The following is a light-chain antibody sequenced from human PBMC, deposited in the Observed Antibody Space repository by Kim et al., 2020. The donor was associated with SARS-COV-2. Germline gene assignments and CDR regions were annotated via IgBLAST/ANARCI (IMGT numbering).Light chain of an antibody. Sequence: EIVLTQSPGTLSLSPGERATLSCRASQSVSSYYLAWYQQKPGQAPRLLIYGASSRATGIPDRFSGSGSGTDFTLTISRLEPEDFAVYYCQQYGSSPYSFGQETKLEI. CDR1: QSVSSYY. V-gene: IGKV3-20*01. CDR2: GAS. J-gene: IGKJ2*03. CDR3: QQYGSSPYS.